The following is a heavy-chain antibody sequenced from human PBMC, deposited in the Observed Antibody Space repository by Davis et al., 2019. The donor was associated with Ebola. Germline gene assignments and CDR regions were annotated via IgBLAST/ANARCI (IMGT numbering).Heavy chain of an antibody. D-gene: IGHD3-16*01. Sequence: SETLSLTCAVSGGSISSGGYSWSWIRQPPGKGLEWIGYIYHSGSTYYNPSLKSRVTISVDRSKNQFSLQLNSVTPEDTAVYYCARGGGGTVDYWGQGTLVTVSS. CDR1: GGSISSGGYS. V-gene: IGHV4-30-2*01. J-gene: IGHJ4*02. CDR3: ARGGGGTVDY. CDR2: IYHSGST.